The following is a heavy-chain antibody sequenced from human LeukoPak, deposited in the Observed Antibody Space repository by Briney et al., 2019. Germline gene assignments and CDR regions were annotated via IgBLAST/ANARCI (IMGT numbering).Heavy chain of an antibody. CDR2: IRYDGSNK. CDR1: GFTFSSYG. Sequence: GGSLRLSCAASGFTFSSYGMHWVRQAPGKGLEWVAFIRYDGSNKYYADSVKGRFTISRDNSKNTLYLQMNSLRAEDTAVYYCAKVPGIAAAGPRYFDYWGQGTLVTVSS. CDR3: AKVPGIAAAGPRYFDY. D-gene: IGHD6-13*01. J-gene: IGHJ4*02. V-gene: IGHV3-30*02.